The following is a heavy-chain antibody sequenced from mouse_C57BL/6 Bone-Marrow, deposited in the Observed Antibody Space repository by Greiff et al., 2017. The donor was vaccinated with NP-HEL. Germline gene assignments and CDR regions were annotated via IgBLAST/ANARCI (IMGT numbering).Heavy chain of an antibody. CDR2: INPSTGGT. Sequence: EVKLMESGPELVKPGASVKISCKASGYSFTGYYMNWVKQSPEKSLEWIGEINPSTGGTNYNQKFKAKATLTVDKSSSTAYMQLKSLTSEDSAVYYCARGDGYDVGYFDVWGKGTTVTVSS. CDR1: GYSFTGYY. D-gene: IGHD2-2*01. J-gene: IGHJ1*03. V-gene: IGHV1-42*01. CDR3: ARGDGYDVGYFDV.